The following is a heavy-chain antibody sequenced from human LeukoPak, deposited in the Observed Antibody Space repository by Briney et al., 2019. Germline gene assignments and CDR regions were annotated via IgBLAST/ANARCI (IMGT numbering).Heavy chain of an antibody. CDR1: GFTFRNYW. CDR3: VRGGSGSSYGEFVS. CDR2: IDTDGSTT. D-gene: IGHD5-18*01. Sequence: GGSLRLSCAASGFTFRNYWMHWIRQVPGKGLVWVSRIDTDGSTTNYADSVEGQFTISRDNARNTVYLQMNSLSADDTGVYYCVRGGSGSSYGEFVSWGQGTLSPSPQ. J-gene: IGHJ5*01. V-gene: IGHV3-74*01.